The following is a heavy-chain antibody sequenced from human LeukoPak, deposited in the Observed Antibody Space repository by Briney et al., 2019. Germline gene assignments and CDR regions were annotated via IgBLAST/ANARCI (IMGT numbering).Heavy chain of an antibody. CDR2: ISPSGGST. Sequence: PLASVKVSCKAFGYTFTSNYMHWVRQAPGQGPEWMGVISPSGGSTTYAQKFQGRVTLTRDMSTSTDYLELSSLRSEDTAVYYCARDSSVRDEAWWFNPWGQGTLVTVSS. CDR1: GYTFTSNY. D-gene: IGHD3-10*01. J-gene: IGHJ5*02. V-gene: IGHV1-46*01. CDR3: ARDSSVRDEAWWFNP.